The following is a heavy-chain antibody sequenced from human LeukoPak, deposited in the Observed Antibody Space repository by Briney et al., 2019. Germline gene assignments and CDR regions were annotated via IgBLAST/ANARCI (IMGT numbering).Heavy chain of an antibody. J-gene: IGHJ3*02. CDR2: IYYSGST. CDR3: ARDSKNYYGSGSYYINAFDI. CDR1: TGSISSYY. D-gene: IGHD3-10*01. Sequence: PSETLSLTCIVSTGSISSYYWSWVRQPPGRGLEWIGYIYYSGSTNYNPSLKSRVTISVDTSKNQFSLKLSSVTAADTAVYYCARDSKNYYGSGSYYINAFDIWGQGTMVTVSS. V-gene: IGHV4-59*01.